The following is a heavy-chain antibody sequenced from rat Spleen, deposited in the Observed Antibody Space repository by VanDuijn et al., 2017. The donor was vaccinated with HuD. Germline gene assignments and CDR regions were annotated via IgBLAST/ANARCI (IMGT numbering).Heavy chain of an antibody. CDR2: ISPGGGNT. J-gene: IGHJ3*01. CDR1: GFTFSNYD. Sequence: EVQLVESGGGLVQPGRSMKLSCAASGFTFSNYDMAWVRQAPKKGLEWVASISPGGGNTYYRDSVKGRFTVSRDNAKSTLYLQMDSLRSEDTATFYCVRQDTSGYSNWFTYWGQGTLVTVSS. V-gene: IGHV5-25*01. CDR3: VRQDTSGYSNWFTY. D-gene: IGHD4-3*01.